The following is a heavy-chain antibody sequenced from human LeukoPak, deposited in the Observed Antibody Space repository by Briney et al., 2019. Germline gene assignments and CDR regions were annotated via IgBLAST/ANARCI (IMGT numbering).Heavy chain of an antibody. V-gene: IGHV1-2*02. J-gene: IGHJ4*02. CDR2: LNPKSGST. Sequence: ASVKVSCKASGYTLTGYHMHWVRQAPGQGLECMGWLNPKSGSTNYAQKFRGRVTMTRDTSINTAYMELNRLRSDDTAVYYCAKARVGEAGASDYWGQGTLVTVSS. D-gene: IGHD6-13*01. CDR3: AKARVGEAGASDY. CDR1: GYTLTGYH.